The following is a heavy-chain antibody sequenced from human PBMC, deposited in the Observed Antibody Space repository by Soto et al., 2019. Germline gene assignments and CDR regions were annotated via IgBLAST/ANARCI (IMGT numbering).Heavy chain of an antibody. V-gene: IGHV3-33*01. CDR2: IWYDGSNK. CDR3: AREGGYDDGELDY. D-gene: IGHD5-12*01. J-gene: IGHJ4*02. CDR1: GFTFSSYG. Sequence: GGSLRLSCAASGFTFSSYGMHWVRQAPGKGLEWVAVIWYDGSNKYYADSVKGRSTISRDNSKNTLYLQMNSLRAGDTAVYYCAREGGYDDGELDYWGQGTLVTVSS.